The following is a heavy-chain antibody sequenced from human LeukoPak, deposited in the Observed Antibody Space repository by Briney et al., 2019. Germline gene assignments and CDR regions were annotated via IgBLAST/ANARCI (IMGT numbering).Heavy chain of an antibody. CDR3: TTGSFYDILTGYYTLDAFDI. V-gene: IGHV3-15*01. J-gene: IGHJ3*02. CDR1: GFTFSNAW. CDR2: IKRKTDGGTT. D-gene: IGHD3-9*01. Sequence: GGSLRLSCAASGFTFSNAWMSWVRQAPGKGLEWVGRIKRKTDGGTTDYAAPVKGTFTISRDDSKNTLYLQMNSLKTEDTAVYYCTTGSFYDILTGYYTLDAFDIWGQGTMVTVSS.